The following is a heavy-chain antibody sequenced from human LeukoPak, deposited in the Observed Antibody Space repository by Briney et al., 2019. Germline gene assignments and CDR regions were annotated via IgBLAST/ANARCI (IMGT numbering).Heavy chain of an antibody. CDR2: IYWNDDE. Sequence: SGPTLVNPTQTLTLTCTFSGFSLSTSGVGVGWIRQAPGKALEWLALIYWNDDERYSPSLKSRLTITKDTSKNQVVLTMIHMDPLDTATYYCAHRLEYTRSFDYWGQGTLVTVSS. J-gene: IGHJ4*02. CDR1: GFSLSTSGVG. D-gene: IGHD6-6*01. CDR3: AHRLEYTRSFDY. V-gene: IGHV2-5*01.